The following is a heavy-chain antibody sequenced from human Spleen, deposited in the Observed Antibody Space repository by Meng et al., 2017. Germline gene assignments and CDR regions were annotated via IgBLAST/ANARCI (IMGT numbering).Heavy chain of an antibody. V-gene: IGHV4-34*01. D-gene: IGHD2-8*02. CDR1: GGAFSNYY. Sequence: GSLRLSCAVHGGAFSNYYWSWIRQSPGERLEWIGEINHGGDTNYNPSLKSRVIISVDTSKNQFSLKLSSVTAADTAVYYCASVDCTGGRCPHYWGQGTLVTVSS. CDR3: ASVDCTGGRCPHY. CDR2: INHGGDT. J-gene: IGHJ4*02.